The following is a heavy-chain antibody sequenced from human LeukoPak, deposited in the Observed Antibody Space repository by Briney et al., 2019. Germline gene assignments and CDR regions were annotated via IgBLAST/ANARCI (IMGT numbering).Heavy chain of an antibody. D-gene: IGHD1-7*01. CDR2: ISNSGTT. CDR3: ARVGTVLDGGY. V-gene: IGHV4-59*01. J-gene: IGHJ4*02. CDR1: GGSISSYY. Sequence: SETLSLTCTVSGGSISSYYWSWIRQPPGKGLEWIGYISNSGTTSYNPSLKSRVTISVDTSKKQFSLKLSSVTAADTAVYYCARVGTVLDGGYWGQGILVTVSS.